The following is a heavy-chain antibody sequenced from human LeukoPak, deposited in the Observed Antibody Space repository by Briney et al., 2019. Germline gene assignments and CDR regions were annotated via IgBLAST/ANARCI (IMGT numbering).Heavy chain of an antibody. CDR1: GYTFTNYD. D-gene: IGHD3-9*01. V-gene: IGHV1-8*01. J-gene: IGHJ5*02. CDR2: MNPDTGNT. Sequence: ASVKVSCKASGYTFTNYDINWVRQATGQGLEWLGWMNPDTGNTGSAQKFQGRVTMTRNTSISTAYMELSSLRSDDTAVYYCARSPDRYYDILPGYYNIGFDPWGQGTLVTAPS. CDR3: ARSPDRYYDILPGYYNIGFDP.